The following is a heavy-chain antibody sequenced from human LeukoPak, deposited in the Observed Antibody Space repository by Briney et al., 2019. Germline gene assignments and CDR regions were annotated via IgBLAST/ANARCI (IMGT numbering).Heavy chain of an antibody. J-gene: IGHJ4*02. D-gene: IGHD3-22*01. Sequence: GRSLRLSCAASGFRFSNYGMHWVRQAPGKGLEGVAVISYDGSDKSYADSVKGRFTISRDNSKNTLYLQMDSLKTEDTAMYYCAITGGDSSGYIDYWGQGTLVTVSS. CDR3: AITGGDSSGYIDY. V-gene: IGHV3-30*03. CDR1: GFRFSNYG. CDR2: ISYDGSDK.